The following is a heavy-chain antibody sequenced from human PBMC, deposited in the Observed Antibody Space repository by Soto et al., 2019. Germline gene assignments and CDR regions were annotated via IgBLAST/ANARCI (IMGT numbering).Heavy chain of an antibody. CDR3: AKDPYGDYVPEYFQH. D-gene: IGHD4-17*01. J-gene: IGHJ1*01. CDR2: ISGSGGST. Sequence: GGSLRLSCAASGFTFSSYAMSWVRQAPGKGLEWVSAISGSGGSTYYADSVKGRFTISRDNSKNTLYLQMNSLRAEDTAVYYCAKDPYGDYVPEYFQHWGQGTLVTVSS. CDR1: GFTFSSYA. V-gene: IGHV3-23*01.